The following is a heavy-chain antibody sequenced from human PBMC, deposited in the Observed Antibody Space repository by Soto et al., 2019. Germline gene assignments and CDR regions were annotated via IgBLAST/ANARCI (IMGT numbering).Heavy chain of an antibody. CDR2: IQTGGAT. CDR3: VRVLYDSGVVDF. CDR1: GFTVSRYD. Sequence: QLVESGGGLFQAGGSTRLSCLASGFTVSRYDMAWVRQAPGKGLEWASIIQTGGATYYTDSAQGRFTISRDNSRNTVYFQMSSLRVEDTGVYSCVRVLYDSGVVDFWGQVSPITVS. V-gene: IGHV3-53*01. J-gene: IGHJ4*02. D-gene: IGHD5-12*01.